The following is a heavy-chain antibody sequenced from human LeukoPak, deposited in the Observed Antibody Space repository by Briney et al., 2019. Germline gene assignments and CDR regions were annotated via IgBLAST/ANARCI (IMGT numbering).Heavy chain of an antibody. CDR3: ARDLYFDY. J-gene: IGHJ4*02. Sequence: ASVKVSCKSSGYAVTDYYIHWVRQARGQGLEWMGWINPKSGGTKYAQKFQGRVTMTRDTSISTAYMEMSRLRSDDTAVYYCARDLYFDYWGQGTLVTVSS. CDR2: INPKSGGT. CDR1: GYAVTDYY. V-gene: IGHV1-2*02.